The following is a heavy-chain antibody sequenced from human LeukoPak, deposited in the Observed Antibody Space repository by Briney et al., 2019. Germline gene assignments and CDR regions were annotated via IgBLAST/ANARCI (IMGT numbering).Heavy chain of an antibody. Sequence: SETLSLTCTVSGGSISSGGYYWSWIRQHPGKGLEWMGHISYRGSSYYNPSLMTRVTISVDTSKNQFSLKLSSVTAADTAVYYCVRDVVSSGYHHYFDYWGQGTLVAVSS. CDR1: GGSISSGGYY. J-gene: IGHJ4*02. CDR3: VRDVVSSGYHHYFDY. V-gene: IGHV4-31*03. D-gene: IGHD3-22*01. CDR2: ISYRGSS.